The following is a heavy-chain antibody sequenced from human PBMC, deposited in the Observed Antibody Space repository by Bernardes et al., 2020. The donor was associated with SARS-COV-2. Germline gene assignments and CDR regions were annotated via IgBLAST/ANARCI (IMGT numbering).Heavy chain of an antibody. CDR3: AREIYDSSGFPFRGYYYGMDV. J-gene: IGHJ6*02. Sequence: ASVKVSCKASGYTFTSYGISWVRQAPGQGLEWMGWISAYNGNTNYAQKLQGRVTMTTDTSTSTAYMELRSLRSDDTAVYYCAREIYDSSGFPFRGYYYGMDVWGQGTTVTVSS. D-gene: IGHD3-22*01. V-gene: IGHV1-18*01. CDR2: ISAYNGNT. CDR1: GYTFTSYG.